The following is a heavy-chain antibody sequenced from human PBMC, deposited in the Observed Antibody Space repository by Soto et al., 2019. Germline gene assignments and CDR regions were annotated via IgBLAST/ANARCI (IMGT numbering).Heavy chain of an antibody. CDR1: GGSISSGGYY. CDR2: IYYSGST. J-gene: IGHJ4*02. D-gene: IGHD2-2*01. CDR3: ARGRSSTSPYPIGY. V-gene: IGHV4-31*03. Sequence: QVQLQESGPGLVKPSQTLSLTCTVSGGSISSGGYYWSWIRQHPGKVLEGIGYIYYSGSTYYNPSLKSRVTISVNTSKNQFSLKLSSVTAADTAVYYCARGRSSTSPYPIGYWGQGTLVTVSS.